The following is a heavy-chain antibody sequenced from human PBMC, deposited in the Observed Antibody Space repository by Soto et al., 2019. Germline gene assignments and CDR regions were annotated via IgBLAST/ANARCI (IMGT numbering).Heavy chain of an antibody. CDR1: GYTLTTYS. Sequence: GSVKVSCKASGYTLTTYSMHWVRQAPGQRLEWMGWIHAGNGNTEHSQKFQGRVTITRDTSASTAYLELGSLRSEDTAVYYCARAACSSTSCYNYYAYGMDVWGQGTAVTVSS. CDR2: IHAGNGNT. J-gene: IGHJ6*02. CDR3: ARAACSSTSCYNYYAYGMDV. V-gene: IGHV1-3*01. D-gene: IGHD2-2*01.